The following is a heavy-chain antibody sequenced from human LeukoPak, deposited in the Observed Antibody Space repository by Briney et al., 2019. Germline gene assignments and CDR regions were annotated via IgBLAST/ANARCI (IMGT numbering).Heavy chain of an antibody. Sequence: SVKVSCKASGGTFTSYAISWVREAPAQGLEWMGGIIPIFGRENYAQKFQGRVTITADESTSTAYMELSSLRSEDTAVYYCARRDYYGSGSYRPQYYYYYYGMDVWGQGTTVTVSS. CDR1: GGTFTSYA. V-gene: IGHV1-69*13. CDR3: ARRDYYGSGSYRPQYYYYYYGMDV. D-gene: IGHD3-10*01. J-gene: IGHJ6*02. CDR2: IIPIFGRE.